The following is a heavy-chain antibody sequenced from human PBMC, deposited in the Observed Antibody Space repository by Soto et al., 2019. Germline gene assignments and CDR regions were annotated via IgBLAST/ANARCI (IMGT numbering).Heavy chain of an antibody. V-gene: IGHV1-69*01. CDR1: GGTFSSYT. J-gene: IGHJ4*02. D-gene: IGHD1-26*01. CDR3: ARGYYSGSNPSSFDY. Sequence: QLQLVQSGAEVREPGSSVKVSCKASGGTFSSYTVIWVRQAPGQGLEGMGGITPTLNIAKYAEKFQGRVTITADESTSTVNMHLSSLRSEDTAVYFCARGYYSGSNPSSFDYWGQGTLVAVSS. CDR2: ITPTLNIA.